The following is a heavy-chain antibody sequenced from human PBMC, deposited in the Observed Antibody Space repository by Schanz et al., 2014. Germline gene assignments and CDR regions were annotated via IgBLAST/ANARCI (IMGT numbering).Heavy chain of an antibody. V-gene: IGHV3-30*03. D-gene: IGHD5-12*01. CDR1: GFTFSGYG. J-gene: IGHJ4*02. CDR3: AREGEWGYDPPRH. CDR2: ISYDGRHK. Sequence: QVQLVESGGGVVQPGRSLRLSCAASGFTFSGYGMHWVRQAPGKGLEWVAIISYDGRHKNYADSVKGRFTISRDNAKNSLYLQMNSLRAEDTAVYYCAREGEWGYDPPRHWGQGTLVTVSS.